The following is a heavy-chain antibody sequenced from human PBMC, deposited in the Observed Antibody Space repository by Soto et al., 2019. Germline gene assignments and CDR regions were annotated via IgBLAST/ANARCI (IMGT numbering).Heavy chain of an antibody. V-gene: IGHV3-74*01. CDR3: ATTGSGDYLAFDI. J-gene: IGHJ3*02. CDR2: IDRDGSSI. Sequence: EVQLVESGGGLVQPGGSLRLSCAASGFTFSRYWMHWVRQAPGKGLVWVSRIDRDGSSIRYADSVKGRITISRDNAKNTLYLPMNSVTAEDTAMYYCATTGSGDYLAFDIWGQGTVVTVSS. CDR1: GFTFSRYW. D-gene: IGHD4-17*01.